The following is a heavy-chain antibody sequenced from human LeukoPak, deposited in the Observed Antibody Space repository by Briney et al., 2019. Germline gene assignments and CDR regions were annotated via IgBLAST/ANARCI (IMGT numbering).Heavy chain of an antibody. CDR1: GFIFRTYS. V-gene: IGHV3-21*01. CDR2: ISGTSTYI. CDR3: ARLGMGDDESPF. Sequence: GGSLRLSCAASGFIFRTYSMNWVRQAPGKGLEWVSSISGTSTYIYYADSVKGRFTISRDNAKTSLYLQMNSLRAEDTAVYYCARLGMGDDESPFWGQGTRVTVSS. D-gene: IGHD3-16*01. J-gene: IGHJ4*02.